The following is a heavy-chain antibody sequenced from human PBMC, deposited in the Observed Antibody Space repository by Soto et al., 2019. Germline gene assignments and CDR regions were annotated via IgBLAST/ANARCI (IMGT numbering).Heavy chain of an antibody. Sequence: EVQLVETGGGLIQPGGSLSLSCAASGFSINSKYMTWVRQAPGKGLEWVSLTYTGGNTLYADSVKGRFTVARDMSTNTLYLQKDSLRGDHTAIYYCAREGYPYGLDSWGQGSLVAVSS. CDR2: TYTGGNT. CDR1: GFSINSKY. CDR3: AREGYPYGLDS. V-gene: IGHV3-53*02. D-gene: IGHD4-17*01. J-gene: IGHJ4*02.